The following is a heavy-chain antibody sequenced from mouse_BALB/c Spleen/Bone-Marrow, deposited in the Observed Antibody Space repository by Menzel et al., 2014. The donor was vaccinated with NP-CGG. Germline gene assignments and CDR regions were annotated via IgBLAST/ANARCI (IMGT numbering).Heavy chain of an antibody. D-gene: IGHD2-4*01. CDR1: GFTFSDYY. V-gene: IGHV5-12*02. CDR3: ARHSDYDYFDY. CDR2: ISNGGGST. Sequence: EVHLVESGGGLVQPGGSLKLSCATSGFTFSDYYMYWVRQTPEKRLEWVAYISNGGGSTYYPDTVKGRFIISRDNAKNTLYLQMSRLKSEDTAMYYCARHSDYDYFDYWGQGTTLTVSS. J-gene: IGHJ2*01.